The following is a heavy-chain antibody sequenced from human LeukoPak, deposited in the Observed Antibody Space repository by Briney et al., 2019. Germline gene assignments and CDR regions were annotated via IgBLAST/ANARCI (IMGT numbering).Heavy chain of an antibody. CDR2: IGTSVSDT. CDR1: GFTFSSNA. CDR3: AKRVAAPGRTYYFDY. D-gene: IGHD6-13*01. J-gene: IGHJ4*02. Sequence: GGSLRLSCAASGFTFSSNALSWVRQAPGKGLEWVSVIGTSVSDTYYAGSVKGRFTISRDNSKNTVYLQLNSLGAEDTAVYYCAKRVAAPGRTYYFDYWGQGTLVIVSS. V-gene: IGHV3-23*01.